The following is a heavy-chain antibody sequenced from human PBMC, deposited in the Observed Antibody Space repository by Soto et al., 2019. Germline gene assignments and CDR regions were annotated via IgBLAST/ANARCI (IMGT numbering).Heavy chain of an antibody. V-gene: IGHV3-23*01. CDR1: GFNFRSYA. D-gene: IGHD3-22*01. J-gene: IGHJ4*02. CDR3: AKYYYDRSGSPLAFDY. Sequence: GGSLRLYCAASGFNFRSYAMTWVRQAPGQGLEWVSAISGSGGPTHYADWVKGRVTISRDNSEDTVFLQTNILRAEDTAVYSCAKYYYDRSGSPLAFDYWGQGTLVTVSS. CDR2: ISGSGGPT.